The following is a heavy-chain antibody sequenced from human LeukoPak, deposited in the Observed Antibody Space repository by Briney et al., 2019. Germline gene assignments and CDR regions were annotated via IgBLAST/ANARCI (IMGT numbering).Heavy chain of an antibody. CDR1: GFTFIGYY. CDR2: INPSSGGT. CDR3: ARDTGASGWLVDY. D-gene: IGHD6-19*01. V-gene: IGHV1-2*02. J-gene: IGHJ4*02. Sequence: APMKVSCKASGFTFIGYYIHWVRQVPGQGLEWMGWINPSSGGTNYAQKFQGRVTMTRDTSISTAYMELDRLRSDDTAVYYCARDTGASGWLVDYWGQGTLATVSS.